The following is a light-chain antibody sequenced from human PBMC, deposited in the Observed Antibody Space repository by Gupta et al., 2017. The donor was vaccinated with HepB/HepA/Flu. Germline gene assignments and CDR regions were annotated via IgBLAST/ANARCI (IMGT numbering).Light chain of an antibody. CDR2: DVS. V-gene: IGLV2-14*01. Sequence: QSALTQPASVSVSPGQSITLSFPGTSSDVGGYNYVSWYQQHPGKAPKLIIYDVSNRPSGISNRFSGSKSGNTASLTIAGLQAEDEADYYCSSYTTSTTPGVFGGGTKLTVL. J-gene: IGLJ3*02. CDR1: SSDVGGYNY. CDR3: SSYTTSTTPGV.